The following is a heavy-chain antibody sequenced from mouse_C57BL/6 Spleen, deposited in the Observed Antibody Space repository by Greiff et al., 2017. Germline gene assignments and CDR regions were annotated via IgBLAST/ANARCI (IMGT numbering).Heavy chain of an antibody. D-gene: IGHD1-3*01. CDR3: ASNSWYFDV. J-gene: IGHJ1*03. CDR2: ISYDGSN. V-gene: IGHV3-6*01. CDR1: GYSITSGYY. Sequence: DVKLQESGPGLVKPSQSLSLTCSVTGYSITSGYYWNWIRQFPGNKLEWMGYISYDGSNNYNPSLKNRISITRDTSKNQFFLKLNSVTTEDTATYYCASNSWYFDVWGTGTTVTVSS.